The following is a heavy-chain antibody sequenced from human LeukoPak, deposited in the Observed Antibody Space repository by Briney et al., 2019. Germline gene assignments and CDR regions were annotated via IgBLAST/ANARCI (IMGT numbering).Heavy chain of an antibody. CDR3: ASGSYHEH. D-gene: IGHD1-26*01. CDR2: MSYDGSNK. CDR1: GFTFSTSV. Sequence: PGGSLRLSCAASGFTFSTSVMHWVRQAPGKGLEWVAVMSYDGSNKYYADSVKGRFTISRDNSRNTLSLQMSSLRAEDTAVYYCASGSYHEHWGQGTLVTVSS. J-gene: IGHJ4*02. V-gene: IGHV3-30*15.